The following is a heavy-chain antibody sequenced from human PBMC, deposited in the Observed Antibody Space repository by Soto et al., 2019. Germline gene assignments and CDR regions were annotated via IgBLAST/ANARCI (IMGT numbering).Heavy chain of an antibody. CDR3: ARYGLGPDNWFDP. D-gene: IGHD3-10*01. Sequence: QVQLQESGPGLVKPSETLSLTCTVSGGSISSYYWSWIRQPPGKGLEWIGYIYYSGSTNYNPSLKSRVTISVDTSKNQFSLTLSSVTAADTAVYSCARYGLGPDNWFDPWGQGTLVTVSS. V-gene: IGHV4-59*01. J-gene: IGHJ5*02. CDR1: GGSISSYY. CDR2: IYYSGST.